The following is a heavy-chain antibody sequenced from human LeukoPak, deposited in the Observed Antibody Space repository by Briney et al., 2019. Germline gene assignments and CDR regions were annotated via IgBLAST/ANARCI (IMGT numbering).Heavy chain of an antibody. CDR2: IYDSGAT. Sequence: PGGSLRLSCAASGFAVSSIYMGWVRQAPEKGLEWVSLIYDSGATTYADSVKGRFTISRDSSKNTLSLQMNNLRAEDTAVYYCARPVAGGYWSFGYWGQGALVTVST. CDR3: ARPVAGGYWSFGY. J-gene: IGHJ4*02. V-gene: IGHV3-53*01. D-gene: IGHD1-1*01. CDR1: GFAVSSIY.